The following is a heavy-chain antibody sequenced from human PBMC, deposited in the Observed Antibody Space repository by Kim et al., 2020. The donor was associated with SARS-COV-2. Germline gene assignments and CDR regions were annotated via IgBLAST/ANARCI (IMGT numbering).Heavy chain of an antibody. V-gene: IGHV1-8*01. Sequence: ASVKVSCKASGYTFNNYDINWVRQATGQGLEWMGWMNPNSGNTGSAQKFQGRVTMTRNTSISTAYMELSSLKSEDTAIYYCAFRSTVTMTIDYWGQGTLVTVSS. D-gene: IGHD4-17*01. J-gene: IGHJ4*02. CDR3: AFRSTVTMTIDY. CDR2: MNPNSGNT. CDR1: GYTFNNYD.